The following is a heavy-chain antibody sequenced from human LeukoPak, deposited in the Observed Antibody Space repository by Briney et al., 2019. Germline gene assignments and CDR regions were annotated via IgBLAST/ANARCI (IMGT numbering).Heavy chain of an antibody. CDR2: IYYSGST. Sequence: PSETLSLTCTVSGGSLSSYYWSWIRQPPGKGLEWIGYIYYSGSTNYNPSLKSRVTISVDTSKNQFSLKLSSVTAADTAVYYCARAVYYYDSSGFDYWGQGTLVTVSS. V-gene: IGHV4-59*01. CDR3: ARAVYYYDSSGFDY. D-gene: IGHD3-22*01. J-gene: IGHJ4*02. CDR1: GGSLSSYY.